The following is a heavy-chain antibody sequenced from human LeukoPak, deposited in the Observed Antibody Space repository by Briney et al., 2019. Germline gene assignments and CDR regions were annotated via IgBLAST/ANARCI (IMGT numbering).Heavy chain of an antibody. CDR2: INGGGDST. CDR1: GFTFSTYA. J-gene: IGHJ4*02. CDR3: AKGWDLNPFYLAY. D-gene: IGHD1-14*01. Sequence: GGSLRLSCAASGFTFSTYAMTWVRQAPGKGLEWVSAINGGGDSTYYADSVKGRFIISRGFSKNTLYLQMNSLRAEDTAVYYCAKGWDLNPFYLAYWGRGAPVTVSA. V-gene: IGHV3-23*01.